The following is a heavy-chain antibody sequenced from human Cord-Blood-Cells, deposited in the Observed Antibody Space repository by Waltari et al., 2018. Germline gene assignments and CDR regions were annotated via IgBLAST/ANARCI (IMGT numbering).Heavy chain of an antibody. CDR3: AKAYDYSNYFFDY. Sequence: LESGGGLVQPGGSLRLSCAASGFTFSSYAMSWVRQAPGKGLEWVSDISGSGGSTYYADSVKGRFTIARDNSKNTLYLQMNSLRAEDPAVYYCAKAYDYSNYFFDYWGQGTLVTVSS. J-gene: IGHJ4*02. CDR2: ISGSGGST. V-gene: IGHV3-23*01. D-gene: IGHD4-4*01. CDR1: GFTFSSYA.